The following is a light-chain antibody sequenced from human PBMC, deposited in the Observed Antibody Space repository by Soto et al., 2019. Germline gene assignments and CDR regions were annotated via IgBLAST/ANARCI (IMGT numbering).Light chain of an antibody. CDR3: QQYNTYPWT. J-gene: IGKJ1*01. V-gene: IGKV1-5*01. CDR2: DAS. Sequence: DIQMTQSPSTLSASVGDRVTITCRASQSVSNWLAWYQQKPGKAPNLLIYDASSLKSGVPSRFSGSGSGTEFTLTISSLQPDEFATYYCQQYNTYPWTFGQGTKVEVK. CDR1: QSVSNW.